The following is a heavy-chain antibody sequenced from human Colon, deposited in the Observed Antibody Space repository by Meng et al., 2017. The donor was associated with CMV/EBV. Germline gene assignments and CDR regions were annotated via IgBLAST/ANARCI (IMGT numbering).Heavy chain of an antibody. CDR3: ARDHDFGFDL. V-gene: IGHV3-72*01. J-gene: IGHJ4*02. D-gene: IGHD1-1*01. CDR1: GFTFNDHY. CDR2: IRNKANSYTT. Sequence: GGSLRLSCAASGFTFNDHYIDWVRQAPGKGLEWFGRIRNKANSYTTLYAASVKDRFTFSRDDSKNSVFLQMNSLRAEDTAVYFCARDHDFGFDLWGQGTLVTVSS.